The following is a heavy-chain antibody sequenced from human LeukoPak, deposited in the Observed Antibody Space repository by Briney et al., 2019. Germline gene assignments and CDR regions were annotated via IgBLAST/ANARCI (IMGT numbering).Heavy chain of an antibody. J-gene: IGHJ4*02. V-gene: IGHV1-46*01. CDR2: INPSGGSA. Sequence: ASVKVSCKAYGYTFTRYYMHWVRQAPGQWLEWMGIINPSGGSARYAQKFQGRVTMTRDTSTSTVYMEVSSLRSEDTAVYYCARLADYDSSGYLSYWGQGTLVTVSS. CDR1: GYTFTRYY. D-gene: IGHD3-22*01. CDR3: ARLADYDSSGYLSY.